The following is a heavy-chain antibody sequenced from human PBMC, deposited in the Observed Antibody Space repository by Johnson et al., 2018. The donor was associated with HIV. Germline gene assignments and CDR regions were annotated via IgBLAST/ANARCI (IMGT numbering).Heavy chain of an antibody. CDR3: ARERDSGDSLHRRFRAFDI. D-gene: IGHD4-17*01. Sequence: VQLVESGGGLVQPGGSLRLSCAASGLTVSSNYMSWVRQAPGMGLQWVAGIYSGGGTQYADSVKGRFAISRDNSKHPLYLQMSSLRVDDTAVYYCARERDSGDSLHRRFRAFDIWGQGKMVTVSS. J-gene: IGHJ3*02. CDR2: IYSGGGT. CDR1: GLTVSSNY. V-gene: IGHV3-66*02.